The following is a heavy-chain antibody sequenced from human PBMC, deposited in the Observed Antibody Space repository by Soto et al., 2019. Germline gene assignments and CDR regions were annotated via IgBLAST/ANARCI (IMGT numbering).Heavy chain of an antibody. CDR1: GVTFASFV. CDR3: VRRAIPATTSWGPFDV. CDR2: VSPGCHVS. D-gene: IGHD2-2*01. J-gene: IGHJ3*01. V-gene: IGHV3-23*01. Sequence: PGGTLRLSCAASGVTFASFVMKWVGQAPGKGLEGVSTVSPGCHVSHYTDSVKGRFTSSRDKSRRTLHLQLDSLRAEDAAGYFCVRRAIPATTSWGPFDVWGQGTVVTV.